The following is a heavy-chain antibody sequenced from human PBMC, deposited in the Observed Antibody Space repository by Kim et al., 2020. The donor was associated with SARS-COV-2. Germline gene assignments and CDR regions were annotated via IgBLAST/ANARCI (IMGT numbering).Heavy chain of an antibody. CDR3: ARHQRPSSVVTSLDY. CDR2: IYYSGST. CDR1: GGSISSSSYY. Sequence: SETLSLTCTVSGGSISSSSYYWGWIRQPPGKGLEWIGSIYYSGSTYYNPSLKSRVTISVDTSKNQFSLKLSSVTAADTAVYYCARHQRPSSVVTSLDYWGQGTLVTVSS. D-gene: IGHD2-15*01. J-gene: IGHJ4*02. V-gene: IGHV4-39*01.